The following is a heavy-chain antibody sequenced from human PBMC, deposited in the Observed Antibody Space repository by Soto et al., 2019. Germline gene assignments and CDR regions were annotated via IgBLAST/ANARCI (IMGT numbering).Heavy chain of an antibody. J-gene: IGHJ4*02. CDR2: ISGSGGST. CDR3: AKDSSGDYLYYLDY. Sequence: EVQLLESGGGLVQPGGSLRLSCAASGFTFSSYAMTWVRQAPGKGLECVSAISGSGGSTYYADSVKGRFTISRDNSENTLYLQMTSLRAEDTAVYYCAKDSSGDYLYYLDYGGQGNLVTVSS. D-gene: IGHD4-17*01. V-gene: IGHV3-23*01. CDR1: GFTFSSYA.